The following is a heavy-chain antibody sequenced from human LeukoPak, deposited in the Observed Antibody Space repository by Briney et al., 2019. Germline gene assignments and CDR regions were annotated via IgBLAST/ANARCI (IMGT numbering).Heavy chain of an antibody. CDR3: ARQFDY. Sequence: SETLSLTCSVSGGSISSNGYYWGWIRQPPGKGLEWIGAIYYSGSAYYNPSLKSRVTISVDTSKNQFSLKVTSVTAADTAVYYCARQFDYCGQGTLVTVSS. V-gene: IGHV4-39*01. J-gene: IGHJ4*02. CDR2: IYYSGSA. CDR1: GGSISSNGYY.